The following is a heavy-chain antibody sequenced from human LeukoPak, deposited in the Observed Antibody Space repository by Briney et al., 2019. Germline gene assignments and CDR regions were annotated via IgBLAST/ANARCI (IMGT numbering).Heavy chain of an antibody. V-gene: IGHV3-21*01. Sequence: GGSLRLSCAASGFTFSSYSMNWVRQAPGKGLEWVSSISSSSSYIYYADSVNGRFTISRDNAKNSLYLQMNSLIAEDTAVYYCARGGSGWSFVYWGQGTLVTVSS. CDR2: ISSSSSYI. CDR1: GFTFSSYS. CDR3: ARGGSGWSFVY. D-gene: IGHD6-19*01. J-gene: IGHJ4*02.